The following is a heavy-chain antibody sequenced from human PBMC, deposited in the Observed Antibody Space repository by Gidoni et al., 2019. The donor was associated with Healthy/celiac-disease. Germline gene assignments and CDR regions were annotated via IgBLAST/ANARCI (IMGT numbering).Heavy chain of an antibody. J-gene: IGHJ5*02. CDR1: GGSISSSSYY. CDR3: ARLRYCSSTSCRPSWFDP. CDR2: IYYSVST. V-gene: IGHV4-39*01. Sequence: QLQLQESGPGLVKPSETLSLTCTVSGGSISSSSYYWGWIRQPPGKGLEWIGSIYYSVSTYYNPSLKSRVTISVDTSKNQFSLKLSSVTAADTAVYYCARLRYCSSTSCRPSWFDPWGQGTLVTVSS. D-gene: IGHD2-2*01.